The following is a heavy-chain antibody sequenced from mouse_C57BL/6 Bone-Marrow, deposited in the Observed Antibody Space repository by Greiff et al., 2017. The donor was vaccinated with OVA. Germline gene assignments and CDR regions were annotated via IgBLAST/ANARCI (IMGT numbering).Heavy chain of an antibody. D-gene: IGHD2-4*01. CDR2: ISNGGGST. CDR1: GFTFSDYY. Sequence: EVQVVESGGGLVQPGGSLKLSCAASGFTFSDYYMYWVRQTPEKRLEWVAYISNGGGSTYYPDTVKGRFTISRDNAKNTLYLQMSRLKSEDTAMYYCAKYDYDGNFDVWGTGTTVTVSS. J-gene: IGHJ1*03. CDR3: AKYDYDGNFDV. V-gene: IGHV5-12*01.